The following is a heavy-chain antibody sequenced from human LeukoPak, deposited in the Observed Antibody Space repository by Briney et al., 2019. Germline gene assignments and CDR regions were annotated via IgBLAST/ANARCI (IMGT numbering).Heavy chain of an antibody. CDR2: ISSSSSYI. Sequence: GGSLRLSCAASGFTFSNYSMNWVRQAPGKGLEWVSSISSSSSYIYNADSVKGRFTISRDNAKNSLYLQMNSLRAEDTAVYYCARLGYYGSGSYYLLPDYCGQGTLVTVSS. CDR1: GFTFSNYS. D-gene: IGHD3-10*01. CDR3: ARLGYYGSGSYYLLPDY. V-gene: IGHV3-21*01. J-gene: IGHJ4*02.